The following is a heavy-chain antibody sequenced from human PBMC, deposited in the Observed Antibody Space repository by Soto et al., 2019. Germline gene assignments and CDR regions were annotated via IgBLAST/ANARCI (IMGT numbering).Heavy chain of an antibody. CDR1: GLTFSDYY. CDR2: ITSSGSYR. Sequence: QVQLVESGGGLVKPGGSLRLSCAASGLTFSDYYMSWIRQAPGKGLEWVSYITSSGSYRKYADSVQGRLTISRDNAKNSLYLEMNRLRAEDTAVYYCARELDGIDVWGQGTTVTVSS. J-gene: IGHJ6*02. V-gene: IGHV3-11*05. CDR3: ARELDGIDV.